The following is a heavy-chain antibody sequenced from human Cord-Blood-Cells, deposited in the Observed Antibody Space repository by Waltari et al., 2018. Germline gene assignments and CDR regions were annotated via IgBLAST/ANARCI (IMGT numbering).Heavy chain of an antibody. Sequence: QVQLVQSGAEVKKPGASVKVACTASGYTFTGYYMHLVRQAPGQGLEWMGWINPNSGGTNYAQKFQGWVTMTRDTSISTAYMELSRLRSDDTAVYYCARARADGDYYYFDYWGQGTLVTVSS. D-gene: IGHD4-17*01. V-gene: IGHV1-2*04. CDR2: INPNSGGT. J-gene: IGHJ4*02. CDR3: ARARADGDYYYFDY. CDR1: GYTFTGYY.